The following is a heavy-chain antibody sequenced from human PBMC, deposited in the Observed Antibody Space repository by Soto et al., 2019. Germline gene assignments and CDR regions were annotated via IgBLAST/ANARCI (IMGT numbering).Heavy chain of an antibody. Sequence: GGSLRLSCAASGFSISDHYMSWIRQAPGKGLEWVSYSSNSGTFTKYADSVKGRFSISRDNAKNSLYLEINSLRGEDTAIYYCARSGDNYNVLDYWGQGTPVTVSS. V-gene: IGHV3-11*03. CDR3: ARSGDNYNVLDY. D-gene: IGHD3-10*02. J-gene: IGHJ4*02. CDR2: SSNSGTFT. CDR1: GFSISDHY.